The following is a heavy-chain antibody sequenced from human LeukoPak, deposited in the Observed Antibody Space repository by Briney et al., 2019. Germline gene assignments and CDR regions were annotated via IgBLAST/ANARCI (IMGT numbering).Heavy chain of an antibody. CDR2: INHSGST. J-gene: IGHJ3*02. V-gene: IGHV4-34*01. CDR3: ASTLTDAFDI. CDR1: GGTFSGYY. Sequence: SETLSLTCAVYGGTFSGYYWTWIRQPPGKGLEWIGEINHSGSTNYNPSLKSRVTISLDTSKNQFSLRLSSVTAADTAVYYCASTLTDAFDIWGQGTMVTVSS.